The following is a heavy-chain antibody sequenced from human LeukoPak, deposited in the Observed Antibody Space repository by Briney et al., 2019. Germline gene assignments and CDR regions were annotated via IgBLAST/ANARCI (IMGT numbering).Heavy chain of an antibody. D-gene: IGHD6-13*01. J-gene: IGHJ6*02. V-gene: IGHV4-34*01. CDR1: GGSFSGYY. Sequence: SETLSLTCAVYGGSFSGYYWSWIRQPPGKGLEWIGEINHSGSTNYNPSLKSRVTISVDTSKNQFSLKLSSVTAADTAVYYCARPYIAAAGTPKKANYYYYGMDVWGQGTTVTVSS. CDR2: INHSGST. CDR3: ARPYIAAAGTPKKANYYYYGMDV.